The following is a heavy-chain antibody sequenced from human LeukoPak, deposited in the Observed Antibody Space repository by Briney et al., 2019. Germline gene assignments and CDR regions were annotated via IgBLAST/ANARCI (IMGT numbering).Heavy chain of an antibody. CDR1: GFSISSGYY. J-gene: IGHJ5*02. D-gene: IGHD3-9*01. Sequence: SETLSLTCAVSGFSISSGYYWGWIRRAPGKGLEWIGSIHHSGDTDYNPSLKSQVSISLHTSKNQFSLQLRSVTAADTALYYCARFNSLIRYEGWFDPWGQGTLVTVSP. V-gene: IGHV4-38-2*01. CDR3: ARFNSLIRYEGWFDP. CDR2: IHHSGDT.